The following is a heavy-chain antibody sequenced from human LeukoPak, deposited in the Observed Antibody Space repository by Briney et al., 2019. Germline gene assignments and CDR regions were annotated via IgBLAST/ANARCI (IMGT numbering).Heavy chain of an antibody. CDR3: ARARNRGRDYYDSSGGELDY. V-gene: IGHV3-21*01. CDR2: ISSSSSYM. CDR1: GFTFSNHG. J-gene: IGHJ4*02. D-gene: IGHD3-22*01. Sequence: PGGSLRLSCATSGFTFSNHGMNWVRQAPGKGLEWVSSISSSSSYMYYADSVKGRFTISRDNAKNSLYLQMNSLRAEDTAVYYCARARNRGRDYYDSSGGELDYWGQGTLVTVSS.